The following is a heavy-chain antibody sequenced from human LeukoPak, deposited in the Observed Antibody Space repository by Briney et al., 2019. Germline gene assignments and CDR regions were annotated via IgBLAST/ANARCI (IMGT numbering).Heavy chain of an antibody. J-gene: IGHJ4*02. CDR1: GFIFSSYA. V-gene: IGHV3-23*01. CDR2: ISGSGGST. Sequence: GGSLRLSCAASGFIFSSYAMSWVRQAPGKGLEWVSTISGSGGSTYYADSVKGRFTISRDNSKNTVYLQMNSLRAEDTAVYYCSRDLNGDPPRWGQGTLVTVSS. CDR3: SRDLNGDPPR. D-gene: IGHD4-17*01.